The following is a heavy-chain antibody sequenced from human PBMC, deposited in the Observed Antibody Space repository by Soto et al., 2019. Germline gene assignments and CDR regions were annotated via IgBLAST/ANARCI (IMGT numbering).Heavy chain of an antibody. J-gene: IGHJ4*02. CDR1: GCSISNAFYY. CDR2: IYHSVST. Sequence: SETLSLTCTVSGCSISNAFYYWSWIRQPPGKGLEWIGHIYHSVSTYYNPSLKSRVTISVDRSKNQFSLKLSSVTAADTAVYYCARGPPFGYWGQGTLVTVSS. V-gene: IGHV4-30-2*01. CDR3: ARGPPFGY.